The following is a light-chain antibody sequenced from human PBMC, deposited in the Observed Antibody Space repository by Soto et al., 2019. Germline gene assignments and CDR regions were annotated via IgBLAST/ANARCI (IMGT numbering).Light chain of an antibody. CDR3: MQPLQSWT. Sequence: DIVMTQSPLSVPVTPVEPASISCRSSQSLLHSNGYNYLDWYLQKPGQSPQLLIYLGSNRASGVPDRFSGSGSGTDFTLKISRVEAEDVGVYYCMQPLQSWTFGQGTKVEIK. J-gene: IGKJ1*01. CDR1: QSLLHSNGYNY. V-gene: IGKV2-28*01. CDR2: LGS.